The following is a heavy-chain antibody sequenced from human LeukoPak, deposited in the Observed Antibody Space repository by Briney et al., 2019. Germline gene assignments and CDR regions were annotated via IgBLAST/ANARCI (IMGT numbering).Heavy chain of an antibody. CDR1: GFTFSDWF. Sequence: GGSLRLSCAASGFTFSDWFVSWIRQAPGTGLEWVSYISNSGNTIYYANSVKGRFTISRDNAKKTVNLQMNSLRAEDTAIYYCARGHFGLDVWGQGTTVTVSS. V-gene: IGHV3-11*01. CDR3: ARGHFGLDV. CDR2: ISNSGNTI. J-gene: IGHJ6*02.